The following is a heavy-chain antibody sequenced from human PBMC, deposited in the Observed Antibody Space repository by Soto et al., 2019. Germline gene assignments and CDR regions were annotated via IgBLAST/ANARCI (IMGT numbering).Heavy chain of an antibody. CDR3: ATSSRYLGN. V-gene: IGHV3-23*05. CDR1: GFPPTTNP. Sequence: GGSLRLSCSYSGFPPTTNPLIWVRQPSGKGLDWVTTIIRTASRTYYVDSVKGRFLISRDNSKNTLTLQMNNLTIDDTAVYYCATSSRYLGNWAPGTRVTVPS. J-gene: IGHJ4*02. D-gene: IGHD3-9*01. CDR2: IIRTASRT.